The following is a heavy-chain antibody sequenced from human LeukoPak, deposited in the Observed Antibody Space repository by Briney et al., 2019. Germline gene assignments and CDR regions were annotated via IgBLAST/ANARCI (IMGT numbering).Heavy chain of an antibody. D-gene: IGHD6-13*01. CDR1: GFTFRSYG. CDR3: AKDRYSSRRMVCMDV. Sequence: GGSLRLSCAASGFTFRSYGMQWVRQAPGKGLEWVAVIWNDSTQKYYADSVKGRFTISKDNSRNALNLQMDSLRAEDTAVYYCAKDRYSSRRMVCMDVWGQGTTVTVSS. V-gene: IGHV3-30*02. CDR2: IWNDSTQK. J-gene: IGHJ6*02.